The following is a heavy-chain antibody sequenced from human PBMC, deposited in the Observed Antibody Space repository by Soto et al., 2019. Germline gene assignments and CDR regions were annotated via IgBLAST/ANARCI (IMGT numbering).Heavy chain of an antibody. D-gene: IGHD4-17*01. V-gene: IGHV2-5*02. CDR3: AHRQPLKGAVTRGWGWFDP. J-gene: IGHJ5*02. Sequence: QITLKESGPTLVKPTQTLTLTCTFSGFSLSTSGVGVGWIRQPPGKALEWLALIYWDDDKRYSPSLKSRLTITKDTSKNQVVLTMTNMDPVDTATYYCAHRQPLKGAVTRGWGWFDPWGQGTLVTVSS. CDR1: GFSLSTSGVG. CDR2: IYWDDDK.